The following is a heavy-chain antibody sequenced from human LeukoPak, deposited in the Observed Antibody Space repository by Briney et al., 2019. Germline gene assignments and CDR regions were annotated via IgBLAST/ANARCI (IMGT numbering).Heavy chain of an antibody. CDR2: ISAYNGNT. D-gene: IGHD2-15*01. CDR3: ARGVVPADSNYYYYYMDV. Sequence: ASVKVSCKASGYTFTSYGISWVRQAPGQGLEWMGWISAYNGNTNYAQKLQGRVTMTTDTSTSTAYMELRSLRSDDTAVYYCARGVVPADSNYYYYYMDVWGKGTTVTISS. V-gene: IGHV1-18*01. J-gene: IGHJ6*03. CDR1: GYTFTSYG.